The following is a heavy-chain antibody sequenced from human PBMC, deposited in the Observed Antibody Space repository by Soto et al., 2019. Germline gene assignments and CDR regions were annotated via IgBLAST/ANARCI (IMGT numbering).Heavy chain of an antibody. J-gene: IGHJ4*02. V-gene: IGHV3-30*18. CDR1: GFTFSSYG. CDR3: AKDQRPYSSGWYRCGY. CDR2: ISYDGSNK. Sequence: LRLSCAASGFTFSSYGMHWVRQAPGKGLEWVAVISYDGSNKYYADSVKGRFTISRDNSKNTLYLQMNSLRAEDTAVYYCAKDQRPYSSGWYRCGYWGQGTLVTVSS. D-gene: IGHD6-19*01.